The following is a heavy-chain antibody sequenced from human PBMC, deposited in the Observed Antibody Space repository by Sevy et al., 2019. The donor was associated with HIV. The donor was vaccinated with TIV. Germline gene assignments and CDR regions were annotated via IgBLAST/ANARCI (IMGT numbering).Heavy chain of an antibody. CDR2: IFYSGAT. CDR3: ARHRDYGSGNYYNREFDY. V-gene: IGHV4-59*08. Sequence: SETLSLTCAVSGGSISSYYWSWIRQPPGKGLEWIGYIFYSGATKYSPSLQSRVIISVDTSKNQFSLTLTSVTAADTAVYYCARHRDYGSGNYYNREFDYWGQGTLVTVSS. D-gene: IGHD3-10*01. CDR1: GGSISSYY. J-gene: IGHJ4*02.